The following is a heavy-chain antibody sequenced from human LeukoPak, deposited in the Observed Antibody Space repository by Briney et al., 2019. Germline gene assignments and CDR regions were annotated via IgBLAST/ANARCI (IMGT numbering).Heavy chain of an antibody. CDR3: ARDGYNTIDY. V-gene: IGHV4-39*02. D-gene: IGHD5-24*01. Sequence: PSQTLSLTCTVSGGSISSSSYYWGWIRQSPGKGLEWIGNIYYSGSTYYSPSLKSRVTISVDTSKNQFSLKLSSVTAADTAVYYCARDGYNTIDYWGQGTLVTVSS. CDR2: IYYSGST. CDR1: GGSISSSSYY. J-gene: IGHJ4*02.